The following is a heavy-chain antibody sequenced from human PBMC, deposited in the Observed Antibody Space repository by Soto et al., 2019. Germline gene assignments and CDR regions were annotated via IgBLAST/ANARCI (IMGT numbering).Heavy chain of an antibody. Sequence: QVQMVQSGSEVKKPGSSVKGSCKASGYTFTSYYKYWVRQAPGRGLEWMWIINPRGGSTSYGQTCQGRVTMTRDQSTSTVYMELSSLGSEYAAVYYCARYEQTTVPTRVDDYGMDVWGQGTTVTVS. CDR3: ARYEQTTVPTRVDDYGMDV. J-gene: IGHJ6*02. CDR1: GYTFTSYY. V-gene: IGHV1-46*03. D-gene: IGHD4-17*01. CDR2: INPRGGST.